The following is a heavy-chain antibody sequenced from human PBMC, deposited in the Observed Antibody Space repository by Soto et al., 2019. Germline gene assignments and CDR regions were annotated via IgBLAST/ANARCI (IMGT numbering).Heavy chain of an antibody. Sequence: QVQLVESGGGVVQPGRSLRLSCTASGFTFNNYGIHWVRQAPGKGLEWVAVISDDGSSKYYADSVKGRFTISRDNSKNTLYLQMNRLRTEDTAVYYCARGCGSGYDLCGSWGQGTLVTVSS. CDR2: ISDDGSSK. D-gene: IGHD5-12*01. CDR1: GFTFNNYG. V-gene: IGHV3-30*03. J-gene: IGHJ5*02. CDR3: ARGCGSGYDLCGS.